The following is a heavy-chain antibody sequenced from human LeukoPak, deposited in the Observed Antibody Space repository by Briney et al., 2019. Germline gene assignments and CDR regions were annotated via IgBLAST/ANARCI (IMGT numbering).Heavy chain of an antibody. D-gene: IGHD6-19*01. CDR3: ARHELGIAVAGLDY. CDR2: INPSGGST. V-gene: IGHV1-46*01. J-gene: IGHJ4*02. CDR1: GCTFTSYY. Sequence: ASVKVSCKASGCTFTSYYMHWVRQAPGQGLEWMRIINPSGGSTSYAQKFQGRVTMTRDMSTSTVYMELSSLRSEDTAVYYCARHELGIAVAGLDYWGQGTLVTVSS.